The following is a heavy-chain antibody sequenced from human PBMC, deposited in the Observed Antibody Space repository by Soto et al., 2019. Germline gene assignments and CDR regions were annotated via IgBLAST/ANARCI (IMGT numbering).Heavy chain of an antibody. Sequence: IYISFWSWIRKPPGKGLEWIGYIYYSGSTNYNPSLKSRVTISVDTSKNQFSLKLSSVTAADTAVYYCARLGYCSVGSCYSAIDYWGQGTLVPVSS. CDR3: ARLGYCSVGSCYSAIDY. CDR2: IYYSGST. CDR1: IYISF. J-gene: IGHJ4*02. V-gene: IGHV4-59*08. D-gene: IGHD2-15*01.